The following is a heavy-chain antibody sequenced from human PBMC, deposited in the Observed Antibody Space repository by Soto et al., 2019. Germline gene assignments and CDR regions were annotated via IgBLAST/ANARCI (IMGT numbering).Heavy chain of an antibody. D-gene: IGHD5-12*01. CDR2: INPSGGST. Sequence: QVQLVQSGAEVKKPGASVKVSCKASGYTFTSYYMHWVRQAHGQGLEWMGVINPSGGSTDYAQKFQGRVTMTRDTSTITVYMDLSSRRSEDTAVFYCAREGNGYNLGPSVDFDYWGQGTLVTVSS. J-gene: IGHJ4*02. CDR1: GYTFTSYY. V-gene: IGHV1-46*01. CDR3: AREGNGYNLGPSVDFDY.